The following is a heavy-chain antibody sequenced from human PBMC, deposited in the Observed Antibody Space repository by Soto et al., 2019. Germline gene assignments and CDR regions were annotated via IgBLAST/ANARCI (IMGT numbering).Heavy chain of an antibody. V-gene: IGHV4-39*07. CDR3: ARLSPTSGDWALDY. CDR2: IDESGNT. CDR1: GGPMRSSSHS. Sequence: SDTLSLTSTDSGGPMRSSSHSWDWIRQSPGTGLGGIGSIDESGNTYYHPSLKSRVTISVDTSKNQFSLKVSSVTATDTAVYYCARLSPTSGDWALDYWGQGTLVTVSS. D-gene: IGHD2-21*02. J-gene: IGHJ4*02.